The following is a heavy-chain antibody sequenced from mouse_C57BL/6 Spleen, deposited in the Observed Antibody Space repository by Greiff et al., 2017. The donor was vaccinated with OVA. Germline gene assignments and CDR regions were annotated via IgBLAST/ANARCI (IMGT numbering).Heavy chain of an antibody. CDR1: GFSLTSYG. D-gene: IGHD1-1*01. J-gene: IGHJ3*01. V-gene: IGHV2-6*01. CDR3: ASAPYYYGSRGFAY. CDR2: IWGVGST. Sequence: VQLVASGPGLVAPSPSLSITCTVSGFSLTSYGVDWVRQSPGKGLEWLGVIWGVGSTNYNSALKSRLSISKDNSKSQVFLKMNSLQTDDTAMYYCASAPYYYGSRGFAYWGQGTLVTVSA.